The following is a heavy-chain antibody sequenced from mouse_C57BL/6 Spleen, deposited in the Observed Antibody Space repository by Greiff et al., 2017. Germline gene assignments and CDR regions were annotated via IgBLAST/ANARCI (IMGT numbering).Heavy chain of an antibody. D-gene: IGHD2-5*01. CDR3: ARHPLYYSNSYWYFDV. CDR2: ISSGGSYT. CDR1: GFTFSSYG. J-gene: IGHJ1*03. Sequence: EVKLMESGGDLVKPGGSLKLSCAASGFTFSSYGMSWVRQTPDKRLEWVATISSGGSYTYYPDSVKGRFTISRDNAKNTLYLQMSSLKSEDTAMYYCARHPLYYSNSYWYFDVWGTGTTVTVSS. V-gene: IGHV5-6*01.